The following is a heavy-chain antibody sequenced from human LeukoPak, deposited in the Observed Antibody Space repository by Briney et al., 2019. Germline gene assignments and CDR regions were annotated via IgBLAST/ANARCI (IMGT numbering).Heavy chain of an antibody. Sequence: PGGSLRLSCAASGFTFSSYGMHWVRQAPGRGLEWVAMIYSDGISKYYADSVRGRFTISRDDSKNTVYLEMSSLRGEDTAVYYCAKDWRTGWCNWFDPWGQGTLVTVSS. D-gene: IGHD6-19*01. CDR3: AKDWRTGWCNWFDP. CDR1: GFTFSSYG. V-gene: IGHV3-30*18. J-gene: IGHJ5*02. CDR2: IYSDGISK.